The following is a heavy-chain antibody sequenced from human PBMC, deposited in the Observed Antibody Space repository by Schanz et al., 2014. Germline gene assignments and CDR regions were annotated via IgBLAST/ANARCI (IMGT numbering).Heavy chain of an antibody. CDR3: ARVHHYDPSGWGYFDY. J-gene: IGHJ4*02. D-gene: IGHD3-22*01. Sequence: EGQLAESGGGLVQPGGSLRLSCAVSGFTVSSNHMSWVRQAPGKGLEWVSVIYSGIGADYADSVKDRFTVSRDNSKNTVYLQMNRLRAEDTAVYYCARVHHYDPSGWGYFDYWGQGALVTVSS. CDR2: IYSGIGA. V-gene: IGHV3-66*01. CDR1: GFTVSSNH.